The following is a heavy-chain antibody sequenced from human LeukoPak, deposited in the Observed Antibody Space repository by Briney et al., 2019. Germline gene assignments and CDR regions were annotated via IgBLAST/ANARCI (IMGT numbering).Heavy chain of an antibody. D-gene: IGHD3-22*01. J-gene: IGHJ4*02. CDR1: GFTFSGFW. CDR2: INPDGTTT. V-gene: IGHV3-74*01. Sequence: GGSLRLSCAASGFTFSGFWMHWVRQAPGKGLVWVSHINPDGTTTTYADSVKGRFTISRDNAKNTLYLQMNSLRAEDTAVYYCAEEVSGYYDSSGYYPPYYFDYWGQGTLVTVSS. CDR3: AEEVSGYYDSSGYYPPYYFDY.